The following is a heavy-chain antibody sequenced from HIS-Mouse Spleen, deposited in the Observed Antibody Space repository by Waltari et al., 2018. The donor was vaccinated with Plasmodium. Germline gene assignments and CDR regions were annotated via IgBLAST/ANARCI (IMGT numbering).Heavy chain of an antibody. CDR1: GGSIRSISYY. D-gene: IGHD1-26*01. CDR3: ARRGGSYYYFDY. V-gene: IGHV4-39*01. Sequence: QLQLQESGPGLVKPSETLSLTCTVSGGSIRSISYYWGWSRQPPGKGLAWIGSIYYSGSTYYNPSLKSRITISVDTSKNQFSLKLSSVTAADTAVYYCARRGGSYYYFDYWGQGTLVTVSS. CDR2: IYYSGST. J-gene: IGHJ4*02.